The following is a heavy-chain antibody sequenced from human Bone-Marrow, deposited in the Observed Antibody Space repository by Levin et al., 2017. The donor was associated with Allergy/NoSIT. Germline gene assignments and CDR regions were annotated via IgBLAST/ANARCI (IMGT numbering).Heavy chain of an antibody. CDR2: MNPNSGNT. CDR3: ARGSSSWSYNWFDP. Sequence: ASVKVSCKASGYTFTSYDINWVRQATGQGLEWMGWMNPNSGNTGYAQKFQGRVTMTRNTSISTAYMGLSSLRSEDTAVYYCARGSSSWSYNWFDPWGQGTLVTVSS. CDR1: GYTFTSYD. J-gene: IGHJ5*02. V-gene: IGHV1-8*01. D-gene: IGHD6-13*01.